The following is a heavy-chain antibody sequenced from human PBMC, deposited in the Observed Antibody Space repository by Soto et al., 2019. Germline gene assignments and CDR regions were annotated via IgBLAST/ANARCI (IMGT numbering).Heavy chain of an antibody. Sequence: GGSLRLSCAASGFTVSSNYMSWVRQAPGKGLEWVSVIYSGGSTYYADSVKGRFTISRDNSKNTLYLQMNSLRVEDTAAYYCARAPAGDFWSGYSNYYYYMDVWGKGTTVTVSS. CDR3: ARAPAGDFWSGYSNYYYYMDV. CDR1: GFTVSSNY. J-gene: IGHJ6*03. CDR2: IYSGGST. D-gene: IGHD3-3*01. V-gene: IGHV3-66*01.